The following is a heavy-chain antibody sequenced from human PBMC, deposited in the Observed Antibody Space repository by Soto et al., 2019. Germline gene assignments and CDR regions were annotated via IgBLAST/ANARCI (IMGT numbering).Heavy chain of an antibody. CDR2: IIPIFGTA. Sequence: GASVKVSCKASGGTFSSYAISWVRPAPGQGLEWMGGIIPIFGTANYAQKFQGRVTITADKSTSTAYMELSSLRSEDTAVYYCAREGYCTNGVCYSAYYYYYRMDVWGRGTTVTGSS. J-gene: IGHJ6*02. CDR1: GGTFSSYA. V-gene: IGHV1-69*06. D-gene: IGHD2-8*01. CDR3: AREGYCTNGVCYSAYYYYYRMDV.